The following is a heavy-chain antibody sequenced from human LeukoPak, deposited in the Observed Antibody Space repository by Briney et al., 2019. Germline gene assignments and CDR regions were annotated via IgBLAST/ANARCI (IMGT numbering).Heavy chain of an antibody. CDR3: AKLLTIFGVPIDY. V-gene: IGHV3-30*02. CDR2: IRYDGSNK. D-gene: IGHD3-3*01. Sequence: GGSLRLSCAASGFTFSSYGMHWVRQAPGKGLEWVAFIRYDGSNKYYADSVKGRFTISRDNSKNTLYLQMNSLRAEDTAVYYCAKLLTIFGVPIDYWGQGTLVTVSS. CDR1: GFTFSSYG. J-gene: IGHJ4*02.